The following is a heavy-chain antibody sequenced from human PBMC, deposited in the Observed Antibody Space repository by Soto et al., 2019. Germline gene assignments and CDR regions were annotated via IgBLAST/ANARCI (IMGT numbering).Heavy chain of an antibody. CDR2: ITPFVDTS. CDR1: GGTFSKYS. V-gene: IGHV1-69*06. CDR3: GGTNYCNGIICFSRHYYGMDV. D-gene: IGHD2-15*01. J-gene: IGHJ6*02. Sequence: QVRLVQSGAEVKKPGSSVKVSCKVSGGTFSKYSLSWVRQTPGQGLEWMGGITPFVDTSNYAQRFLGRVTITADKPTNPAFLEVRALKSKHPALYSFGGTNYCNGIICFSRHYYGMDVWGQGTTVTVSS.